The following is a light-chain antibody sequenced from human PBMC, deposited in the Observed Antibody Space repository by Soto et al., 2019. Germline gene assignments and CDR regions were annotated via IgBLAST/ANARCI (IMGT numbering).Light chain of an antibody. J-gene: IGLJ3*02. CDR1: SSDVGGYNY. Sequence: QSALTQPASVSGSPVQSITISCTGTSSDVGGYNYVSWYQQHPGKAPKLMIYEVSNRPSGVSNRFSGSKSGNTASLTISGLQAEDEADYYCSSYTSSSTLGVVGGGTKLTVL. V-gene: IGLV2-14*01. CDR2: EVS. CDR3: SSYTSSSTLGV.